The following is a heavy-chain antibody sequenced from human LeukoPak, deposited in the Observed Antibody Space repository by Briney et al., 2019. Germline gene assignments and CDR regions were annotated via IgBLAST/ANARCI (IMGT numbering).Heavy chain of an antibody. V-gene: IGHV4-30-2*01. D-gene: IGHD4-17*01. J-gene: IGHJ4*02. CDR2: IYHSGST. Sequence: SETLSLTCAVSGGSISSGGYSWSWIRQPPGKGLEWIGYIYHSGSTYYNPSLKSRVTISVDRSKNQFSLKLSSVTAADTAVYYCARTLHGDYLPEYFDYWGQGTLVTAS. CDR3: ARTLHGDYLPEYFDY. CDR1: GGSISSGGYS.